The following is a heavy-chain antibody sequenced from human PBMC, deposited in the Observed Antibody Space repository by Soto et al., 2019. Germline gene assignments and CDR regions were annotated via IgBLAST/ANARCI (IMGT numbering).Heavy chain of an antibody. CDR2: MNPNSGNT. V-gene: IGHV1-8*01. CDR3: ARSGPSDY. D-gene: IGHD3-10*01. CDR1: GYTFTSYD. Sequence: QVQLVQSGAEVKKPGASVKVSCKASGYTFTSYDINWVRQAAGHGLEWMGWMNPNSGNTAYAQNFQGRVSMASNTSISTAYLELSSLRSEDTAVYYCARSGPSDYWGQGTLVTVSS. J-gene: IGHJ4*02.